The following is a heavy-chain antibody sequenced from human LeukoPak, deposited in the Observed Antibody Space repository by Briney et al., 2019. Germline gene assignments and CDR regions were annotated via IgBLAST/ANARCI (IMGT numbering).Heavy chain of an antibody. Sequence: PGGSLRLSCAASGVTFISYWMHWVRPAPGKGLVRVSRINEYGSSTDFADSVKGRFTISRDNAKNTLYLQMNSLRAEDTAVYYCARDGPGNTALDYWGQGTLVTVSS. CDR2: INEYGSST. J-gene: IGHJ4*02. CDR1: GVTFISYW. D-gene: IGHD5-18*01. V-gene: IGHV3-74*01. CDR3: ARDGPGNTALDY.